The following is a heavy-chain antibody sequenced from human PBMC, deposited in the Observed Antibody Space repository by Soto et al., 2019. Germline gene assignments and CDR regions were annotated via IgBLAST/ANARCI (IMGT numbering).Heavy chain of an antibody. J-gene: IGHJ5*02. V-gene: IGHV1-18*01. CDR2: ISVYNGNT. D-gene: IGHD4-17*01. CDR1: GYSFPSYG. CDR3: ARGDGDYEGSWFDP. Sequence: QVQLVQSGAEVKKPGASVKVSCKASGYSFPSYGITWVRQAPGQGLEWMGWISVYNGNTNYAQKLQGRVTMTTDTSTSTAYMELRSLRFDDTAVYYFARGDGDYEGSWFDPWGQGTLVTVSS.